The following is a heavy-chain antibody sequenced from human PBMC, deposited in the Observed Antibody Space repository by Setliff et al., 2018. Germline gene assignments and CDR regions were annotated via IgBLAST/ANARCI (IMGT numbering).Heavy chain of an antibody. CDR3: ARTTGSTHNWLDP. V-gene: IGHV4-4*08. J-gene: IGHJ5*02. D-gene: IGHD1-1*01. CDR1: NGSLTNFY. CDR2: IHPSGST. Sequence: PSETLSLTCSLSNGSLTNFYWAWIRQTPGKGLEWIGRIHPSGSTNYNPSLKSRVTISVDTSKNQFSLKVSSVTAADTAVYYCARTTGSTHNWLDPWGPGTLVTVSS.